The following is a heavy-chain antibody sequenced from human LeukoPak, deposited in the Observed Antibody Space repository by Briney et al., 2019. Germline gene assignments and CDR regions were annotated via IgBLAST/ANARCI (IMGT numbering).Heavy chain of an antibody. CDR3: AKEGSVCTNGICRYFDS. V-gene: IGHV3-9*01. Sequence: AGGSLRLPCAASGFTFDGCAMHWVRQAPGKGLEWVSSISWNSGNIDYADSVRGRFTISRDNAKNSLYLQMNSLEAGDTALYYCAKEGSVCTNGICRYFDSWGQGTLVTVSS. CDR1: GFTFDGCA. J-gene: IGHJ4*02. CDR2: ISWNSGNI. D-gene: IGHD2-8*01.